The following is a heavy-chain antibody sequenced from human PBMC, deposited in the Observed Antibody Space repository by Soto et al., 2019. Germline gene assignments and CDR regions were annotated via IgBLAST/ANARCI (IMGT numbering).Heavy chain of an antibody. J-gene: IGHJ3*02. D-gene: IGHD5-18*01. CDR1: GGSSSGYY. CDR2: IYYSGST. V-gene: IGHV4-59*01. CDR3: ASGRRYSYGYSAFDI. Sequence: PSGTLCHNSTVSGGSSSGYYWRSLRQPPGKGLEWIGYIYYSGSTNYNPSLKSRVTISVDTSKNQFSLKLSSVTAADTAVYYCASGRRYSYGYSAFDIWGQGTMVT.